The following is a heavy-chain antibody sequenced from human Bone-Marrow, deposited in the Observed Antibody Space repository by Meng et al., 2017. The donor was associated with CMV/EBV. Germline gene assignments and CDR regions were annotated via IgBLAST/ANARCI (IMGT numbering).Heavy chain of an antibody. CDR2: INHSGST. J-gene: IGHJ4*02. CDR1: GGSFSGYY. D-gene: IGHD4-23*01. Sequence: SETLSLTCAVYGGSFSGYYWSWIRQPPGKGLEWIGEINHSGSTNYNPSLKSRVTISVDTSKNQFSLKLSSVTAADTAVYYCAKTHDYGGNSVLDYWGQRTLVTVSS. V-gene: IGHV4-34*01. CDR3: AKTHDYGGNSVLDY.